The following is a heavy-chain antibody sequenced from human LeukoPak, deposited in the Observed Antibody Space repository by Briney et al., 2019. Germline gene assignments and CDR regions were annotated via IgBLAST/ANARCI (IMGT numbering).Heavy chain of an antibody. J-gene: IGHJ4*02. CDR1: GFTFDDYA. CDR2: ISWNSGSI. D-gene: IGHD3-22*01. CDR3: AKGDYYDSSASVDY. V-gene: IGHV3-9*03. Sequence: PGGSLRLSCAASGFTFDDYAMHWVRQAPGKGLEWVSGISWNSGSIGYADSVKGRFTIYIDNAKNSLYLQMNSLRAEDMALYYCAKGDYYDSSASVDYWGQGTLVTVSS.